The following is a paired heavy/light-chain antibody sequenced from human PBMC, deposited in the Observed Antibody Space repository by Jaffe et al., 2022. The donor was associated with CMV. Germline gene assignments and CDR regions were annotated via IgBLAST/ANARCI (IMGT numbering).Heavy chain of an antibody. CDR3: AADHQYDILTGWGGVYYGMDV. Sequence: QMQLVQSGPEVKKPGTSVKVSCKASGFTFTSSAVQWVRQARGQRLEWIGWIVVGSGNTNYAQKFQERVTITRDMSTSTAYMELSSLRSEDTAVYYCAADHQYDILTGWGGVYYGMDVWGQGTTVTVSS. CDR2: IVVGSGNT. D-gene: IGHD3-9*01. V-gene: IGHV1-58*01. CDR1: GFTFTSSA. J-gene: IGHJ6*02.
Light chain of an antibody. V-gene: IGKV3-20*01. CDR3: QQYGSSQST. CDR1: QSVSSSY. CDR2: GAS. Sequence: EIVLTQSPGTLSLSPGERATLSCRASQSVSSSYLAWYQQKPGQAPRLLIYGASSRATGIPDRFSGSGSGTDFTLTISRLEPEDFAVYYCQQYGSSQSTFGQGTRLEIK. J-gene: IGKJ5*01.